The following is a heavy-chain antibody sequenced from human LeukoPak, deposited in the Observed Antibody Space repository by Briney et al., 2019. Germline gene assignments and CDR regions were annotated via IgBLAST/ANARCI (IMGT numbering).Heavy chain of an antibody. CDR2: INWNGGST. J-gene: IGHJ4*02. V-gene: IGHV3-20*04. CDR3: ARAKRGVPLLGY. Sequence: GGSLRLSCAASGFTFDDYGMSWVRQAPGKGLEWVSGINWNGGSTGYADSVKGRFTISRDNSKNTLYLQMNSLKTEDTAVYYCARAKRGVPLLGYGGQGTLVTVSS. D-gene: IGHD3-10*01. CDR1: GFTFDDYG.